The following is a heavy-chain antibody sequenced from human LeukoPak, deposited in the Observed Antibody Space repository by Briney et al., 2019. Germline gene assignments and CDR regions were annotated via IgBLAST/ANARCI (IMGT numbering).Heavy chain of an antibody. CDR1: GYTFTSYY. CDR3: ARAYCGGDCYPLSWYFDL. J-gene: IGHJ2*01. D-gene: IGHD2-21*02. CDR2: INPSGGST. Sequence: AAVKVSCKASGYTFTSYYMHWVRPDPGQGLGWMGVINPSGGSTRYAQKFQGRVTMTTDTSTSTVYMELSSLRSEDTAVYYCARAYCGGDCYPLSWYFDLWGRGTLVTVSS. V-gene: IGHV1-46*01.